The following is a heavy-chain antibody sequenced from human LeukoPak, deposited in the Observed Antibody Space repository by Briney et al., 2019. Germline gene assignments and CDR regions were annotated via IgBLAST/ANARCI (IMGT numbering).Heavy chain of an antibody. CDR1: GFTFDDYA. J-gene: IGHJ4*02. CDR3: EKASRGWHPPLY. Sequence: GGSLRLSCAASGFTFDDYAMHWVRQTPGKGLEWVSGISWNSGSIGYADSVKGRFTISRDNAKNSLYLQMNSLRAEDTALYYCEKASRGWHPPLYGGQGTLVTVSS. V-gene: IGHV3-9*01. CDR2: ISWNSGSI. D-gene: IGHD6-19*01.